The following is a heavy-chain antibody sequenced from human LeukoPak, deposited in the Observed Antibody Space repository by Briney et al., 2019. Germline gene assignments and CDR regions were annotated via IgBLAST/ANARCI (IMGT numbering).Heavy chain of an antibody. Sequence: SETLSLTCSVSGGSISSYYWSWIRQPPGKGLEWIGYIYYTGSTNYNPSLKSRVTISVDTSKDQFSLKLSSVTAADTAVYYCARGGAAADYWGQGTLATVSS. V-gene: IGHV4-59*01. CDR2: IYYTGST. CDR3: ARGGAAADY. CDR1: GGSISSYY. D-gene: IGHD6-13*01. J-gene: IGHJ4*02.